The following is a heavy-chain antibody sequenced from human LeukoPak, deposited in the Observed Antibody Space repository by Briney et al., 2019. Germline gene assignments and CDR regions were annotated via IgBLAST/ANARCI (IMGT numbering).Heavy chain of an antibody. D-gene: IGHD5-12*01. V-gene: IGHV1-69*13. CDR3: ATALRWLRSYFDY. J-gene: IGHJ4*02. CDR2: IIPIFGTA. CDR1: GGTFSSYA. Sequence: SVKVSCKASGGTFSSYAISWVRQAPGQGLEWVGGIIPIFGTANYAQKFQGRVTITADESTSTAYMELSSLRSEDTAVYYCATALRWLRSYFDYWGQGTLVTVSS.